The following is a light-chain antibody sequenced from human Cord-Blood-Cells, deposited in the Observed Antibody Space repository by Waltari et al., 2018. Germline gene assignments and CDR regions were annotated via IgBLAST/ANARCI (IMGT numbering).Light chain of an antibody. J-gene: IGKJ2*03. CDR1: QSVSSN. V-gene: IGKV3-15*01. Sequence: MTQSPATLSVSPGERATLSCRASQSVSSNLAWYQQKPGQAPRLLIYGASTRATGIPARFSGSGSGTEFTLTISSLQSEDFAVYYCQQYNNWPPGSFGQGTKLEIK. CDR3: QQYNNWPPGS. CDR2: GAS.